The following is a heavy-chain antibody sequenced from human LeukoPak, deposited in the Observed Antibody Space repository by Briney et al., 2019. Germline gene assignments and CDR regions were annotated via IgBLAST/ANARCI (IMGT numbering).Heavy chain of an antibody. CDR3: ARQGSLITMIVPSEGPNAFDI. CDR2: FYPGDSET. CDR1: GYSFTSYW. J-gene: IGHJ3*02. Sequence: GESLKISCKGSGYSFTSYWIGWVRQMPGKGLEWMGIFYPGDSETRYSPSFQGQVTISADKSISTAYLQWSSLKASDTAMYYCARQGSLITMIVPSEGPNAFDIWGQGTMVTVSS. D-gene: IGHD3-22*01. V-gene: IGHV5-51*01.